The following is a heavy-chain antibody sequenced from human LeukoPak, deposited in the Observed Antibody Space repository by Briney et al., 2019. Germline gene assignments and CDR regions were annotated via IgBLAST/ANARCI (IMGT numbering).Heavy chain of an antibody. CDR3: ARGGAFYGKDV. Sequence: GGSLRLSCADSGFTFSTHEMNWVRQAPGKGLEWISYIDTSGGTIYYADSVKGRFTISRDNAKNSPYLQMNSLRAEDTAVYYCARGGAFYGKDVWGQGTTVIVSS. D-gene: IGHD1-26*01. J-gene: IGHJ6*02. CDR2: IDTSGGTI. V-gene: IGHV3-48*03. CDR1: GFTFSTHE.